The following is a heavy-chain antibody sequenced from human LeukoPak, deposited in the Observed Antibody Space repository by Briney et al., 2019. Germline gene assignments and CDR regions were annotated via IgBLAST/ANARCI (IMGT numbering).Heavy chain of an antibody. CDR3: GSFGLDH. Sequence: PGRSLRLSCAPSGFTFSSYGMHCVRQAPGKGLEWVTVIWYYGSNKYYADSVKCRFTISRDNSKITLYLQMNSPRDEAAAVYSCGSFGLDHWGQGTLVTVSS. CDR2: IWYYGSNK. J-gene: IGHJ5*02. CDR1: GFTFSSYG. V-gene: IGHV3-33*01.